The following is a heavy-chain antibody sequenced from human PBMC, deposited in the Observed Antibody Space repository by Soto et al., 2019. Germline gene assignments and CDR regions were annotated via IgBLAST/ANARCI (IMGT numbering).Heavy chain of an antibody. Sequence: GGSLRLSCAASGFTFSSYGMHWVRQAPGKGLEWVAVISYDGSNKYYADSVKGRFTISRDNSKNTLYLQMNSLRAEDTAVYYCAKTPPSLIWFGEFVDYWGQGTLVTVSS. D-gene: IGHD3-10*01. CDR1: GFTFSSYG. V-gene: IGHV3-30*18. J-gene: IGHJ4*02. CDR3: AKTPPSLIWFGEFVDY. CDR2: ISYDGSNK.